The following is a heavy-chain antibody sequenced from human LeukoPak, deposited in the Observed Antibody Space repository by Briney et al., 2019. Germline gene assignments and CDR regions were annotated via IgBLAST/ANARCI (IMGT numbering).Heavy chain of an antibody. CDR2: ISGSGGST. Sequence: GGSLRLSCAASGFTFSSYAMSWVRQAPGKGLEWVSAISGSGGSTYYADSVKGRFTISRDNSKNTLYLQMDSLRAEDTAVYYCARGYYDSSAYYNYWGQGTLVTVSS. V-gene: IGHV3-23*01. D-gene: IGHD3-22*01. J-gene: IGHJ4*02. CDR3: ARGYYDSSAYYNY. CDR1: GFTFSSYA.